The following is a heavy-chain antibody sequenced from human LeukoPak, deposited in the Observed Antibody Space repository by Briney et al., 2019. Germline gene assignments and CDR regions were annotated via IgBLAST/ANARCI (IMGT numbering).Heavy chain of an antibody. Sequence: PSQTLSLTCTVSGGSISSYYWSWIRQPAGKGLEWIGRIYTSGSTNYNPSLKSRVTMSVDTSKNQFSLKLSSVTAADTAVYYCARGDGDYVPYYYYYYMDVWGKGTTVTVSS. CDR1: GGSISSYY. CDR2: IYTSGST. CDR3: ARGDGDYVPYYYYYYMDV. J-gene: IGHJ6*03. V-gene: IGHV4-4*07. D-gene: IGHD4-17*01.